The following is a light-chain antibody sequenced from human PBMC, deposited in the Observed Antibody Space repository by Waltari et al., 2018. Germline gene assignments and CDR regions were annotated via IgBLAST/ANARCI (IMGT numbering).Light chain of an antibody. CDR1: RTISIY. CDR2: TAS. J-gene: IGKJ4*01. CDR3: QQSHSTPLT. Sequence: DIQMTQSPSSLSASFGDRVTIPPRASRTISIYLNWYQQKPGKAPKLLIYTASTLKPGVPSRFSGSGSGTDFTLTISSLQPEDFATYYCQQSHSTPLTFGGGTKVEIK. V-gene: IGKV1-39*01.